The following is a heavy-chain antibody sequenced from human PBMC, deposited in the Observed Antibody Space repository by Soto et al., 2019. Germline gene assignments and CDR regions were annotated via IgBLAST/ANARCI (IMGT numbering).Heavy chain of an antibody. CDR3: ARDKITGLFDY. V-gene: IGHV4-34*01. J-gene: IGHJ4*02. CDR1: GGYFSGYY. D-gene: IGHD2-8*02. CDR2: INHSGST. Sequence: QVQLQQWGAGLLKPSDTLSLTCAVYGGYFSGYYWTWIRQPPGTGLEWIGEINHSGSTNYNPSLKSRVTISVDTSKNQFSLKLTSVTAADTAVYYCARDKITGLFDYWGLGTLVTVSS.